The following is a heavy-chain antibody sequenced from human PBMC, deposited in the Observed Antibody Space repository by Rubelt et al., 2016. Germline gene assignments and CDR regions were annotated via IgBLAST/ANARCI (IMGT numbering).Heavy chain of an antibody. J-gene: IGHJ5*02. CDR1: GGSIRSATSY. CDR3: ASLGVVVVVATGNWFDP. CDR2: IHYSGST. V-gene: IGHV4-39*07. D-gene: IGHD2-15*01. Sequence: QLQVEESGPGLVKPSETLSLTCSVSGGSIRSATSYWGWIRQPPGKGLEWIGSIHYSGSTYDNPSLKSRVTISVDTSKNQFSLKVNSVTAADTAVYYCASLGVVVVVATGNWFDPWGQGTLVTVSS.